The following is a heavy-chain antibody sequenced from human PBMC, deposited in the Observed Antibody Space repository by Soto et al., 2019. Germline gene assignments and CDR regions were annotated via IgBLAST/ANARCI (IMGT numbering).Heavy chain of an antibody. CDR1: GFTFSSYA. D-gene: IGHD2-2*01. CDR3: AREGYCSITSCYSFDY. Sequence: EVQLVESGGGLVQPGGSLRLSCAASGFTFSSYAMHWVRQAPGKGLEYVSAISSNGGSTYYANSVKGRFTISRDNSKNTLYLQMGSLRAEDMAVYYCAREGYCSITSCYSFDYWCQGTLVTVSS. V-gene: IGHV3-64*01. J-gene: IGHJ4*02. CDR2: ISSNGGST.